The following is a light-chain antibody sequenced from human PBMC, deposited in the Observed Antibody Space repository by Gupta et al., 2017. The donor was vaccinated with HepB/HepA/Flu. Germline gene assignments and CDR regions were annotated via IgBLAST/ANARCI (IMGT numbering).Light chain of an antibody. CDR2: LGS. Sequence: DIVMTQSPRSLPVTPGEPASISCRSSQSLLHSNRNNFLHWYLQKPGQSPQLLIYLGSNRASGVPDRFSGSGSGTEFTMKISRVEADDVGVYYWMQALQTWTFGQGTKVEIK. J-gene: IGKJ1*01. V-gene: IGKV2-28*01. CDR3: MQALQTWT. CDR1: QSLLHSNRNNF.